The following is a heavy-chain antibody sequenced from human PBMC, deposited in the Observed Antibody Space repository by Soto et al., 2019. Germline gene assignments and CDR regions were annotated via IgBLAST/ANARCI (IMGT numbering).Heavy chain of an antibody. V-gene: IGHV4-34*01. CDR2: INPDGAT. CDR3: ARGQTSDPFFDY. Sequence: SETLSLTCAVYVGSFSGYYWSWIRQPPGKGLEWIGEINPDGATNYTPSLRGRVTISIDTSRNQFSLKLSSVTAADTAVYYCARGQTSDPFFDYWGQGALVTVSS. J-gene: IGHJ4*02. CDR1: VGSFSGYY.